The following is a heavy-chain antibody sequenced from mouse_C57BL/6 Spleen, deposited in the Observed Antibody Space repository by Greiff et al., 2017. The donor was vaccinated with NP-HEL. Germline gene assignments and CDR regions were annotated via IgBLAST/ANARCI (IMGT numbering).Heavy chain of an antibody. D-gene: IGHD1-1*02. CDR2: IDPSDSYT. J-gene: IGHJ1*03. V-gene: IGHV1-69*01. Sequence: VQLQQPGAELVMPGASVKLSCKASGYTFTSYWMHWVKQRPGQGLEWIGEIDPSDSYTNYNQKFKGKSTLTVDKSSSTAYMQLSSLTSEDSAVYYCARLGTIWRYFDVWGTGTTVTVSS. CDR1: GYTFTSYW. CDR3: ARLGTIWRYFDV.